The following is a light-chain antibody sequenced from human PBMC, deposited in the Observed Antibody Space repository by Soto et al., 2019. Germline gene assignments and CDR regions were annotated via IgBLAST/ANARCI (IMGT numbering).Light chain of an antibody. CDR3: QQRSSWIT. Sequence: EIVLTQSPATLSLLPGERATLSCRASQSVGSSLAWYQHKAGQAPRLLLYDASNRATAIPARFSGSGSGPDFTHTISSLEPEDFAVYYCQQRSSWITFGQGTRLEIE. V-gene: IGKV3-11*01. CDR2: DAS. J-gene: IGKJ5*01. CDR1: QSVGSS.